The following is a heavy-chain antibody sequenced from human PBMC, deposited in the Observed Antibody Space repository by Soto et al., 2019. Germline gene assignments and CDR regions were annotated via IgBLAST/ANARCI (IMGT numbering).Heavy chain of an antibody. CDR3: AREGPDAFRSTWHIAY. D-gene: IGHD3-16*01. CDR2: LSFDGTTK. J-gene: IGHJ4*02. Sequence: QVHLVETGGGVVQPGRSLRLSCAASGFTFSNFAMHWFRQAPGKGLEWVAVLSFDGTTKFYADSVKGRCTFSRDNSQNTLYLQVNRLRDADTAVYYWAREGPDAFRSTWHIAYWGQGTLVTVSS. V-gene: IGHV3-30-3*01. CDR1: GFTFSNFA.